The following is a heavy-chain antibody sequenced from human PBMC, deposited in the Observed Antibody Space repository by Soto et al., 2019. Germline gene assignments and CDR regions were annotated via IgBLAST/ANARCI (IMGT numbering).Heavy chain of an antibody. J-gene: IGHJ4*01. CDR2: ISNDGSYK. D-gene: IGHD2-21*02. CDR3: AKDGCGGACFFTHCDY. CDR1: GFTFSNFA. Sequence: QVQLVESGGGVVQPGRSLRLSCAASGFTFSNFAMHWVRQAPGKGLEWVAVISNDGSYKYYVDSVKGRFTISRDNSKNTVHLQMNSLRAEDTAVYYCAKDGCGGACFFTHCDYWVHGTLVAVSS. V-gene: IGHV3-30*18.